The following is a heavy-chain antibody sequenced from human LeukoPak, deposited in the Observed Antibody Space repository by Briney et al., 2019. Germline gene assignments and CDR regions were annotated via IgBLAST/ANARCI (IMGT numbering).Heavy chain of an antibody. CDR2: IYHSGST. D-gene: IGHD3-9*01. V-gene: IGHV4-30-2*01. J-gene: IGHJ4*02. CDR3: ARGYYDILTGKTEPYYFDY. Sequence: SETLSLTCAVSGGSISSGGYSWSWIRQPPGKGLEWIVYIYHSGSTYYNPSLKSRVTISVDRSKNQFSLKLSSVTAADTAVYYCARGYYDILTGKTEPYYFDYWGQGTLVTVSS. CDR1: GGSISSGGYS.